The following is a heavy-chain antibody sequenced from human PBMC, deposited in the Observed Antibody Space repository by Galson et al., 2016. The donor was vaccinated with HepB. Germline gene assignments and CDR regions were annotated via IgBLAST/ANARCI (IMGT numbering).Heavy chain of an antibody. Sequence: ETLSLTCHVSGDSITSSGYFWGWIRRPPGKGLEWIGAISYRGTTYDYPSLKSRLTVSVDTSKNQFSLKLSSVTAADTAVYYCARSVNEAFDIWGQGTMVTVSS. CDR1: GDSITSSGYF. CDR3: ARSVNEAFDI. J-gene: IGHJ3*02. D-gene: IGHD1-1*01. CDR2: ISYRGTT. V-gene: IGHV4-39*01.